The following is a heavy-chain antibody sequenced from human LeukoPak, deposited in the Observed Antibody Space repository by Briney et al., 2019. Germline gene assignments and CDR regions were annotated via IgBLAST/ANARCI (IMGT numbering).Heavy chain of an antibody. CDR2: INHSGST. D-gene: IGHD2-15*01. J-gene: IGHJ4*02. CDR1: GVSFSGYY. CDR3: ARRSFYCSGGSCLAPFDY. Sequence: SETLSLTCAVYGVSFSGYYWSWIRQPPGKGLEWIGEINHSGSTNYNPSLKSRVTISVDTSKNQFSLKLSSVTAADTAVYYCARRSFYCSGGSCLAPFDYWGQGTLVTVSS. V-gene: IGHV4-34*01.